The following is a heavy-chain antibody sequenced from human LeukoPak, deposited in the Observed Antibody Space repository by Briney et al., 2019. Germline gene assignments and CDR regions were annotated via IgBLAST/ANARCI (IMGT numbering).Heavy chain of an antibody. CDR1: GYSFTSYW. CDR2: IYPGDSDT. V-gene: IGHV5-51*01. Sequence: KPGGSLRLSCKGAGYSFTSYWIGWVRQMPGKGLEWMGIIYPGDSDTRYSPSFQGQVTISADKSISTAYLQWSSLKASDTAMYYCATDLYGDSFDYWGQGTLVTVSS. D-gene: IGHD4-17*01. CDR3: ATDLYGDSFDY. J-gene: IGHJ4*02.